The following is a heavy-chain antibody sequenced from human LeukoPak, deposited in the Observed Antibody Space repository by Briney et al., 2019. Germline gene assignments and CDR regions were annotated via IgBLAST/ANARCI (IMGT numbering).Heavy chain of an antibody. CDR3: AHRPWGFMSGWDNCYLDN. V-gene: IGHV2-5*02. CDR2: IYWDDDK. CDR1: GFSFTTSQVG. J-gene: IGHJ4*03. D-gene: IGHD6-19*01. Sequence: SGPTLVNPTQTLTLTCTFSGFSFTTSQVGVGWIRQPPGKALEWLGVIYWDDDKRYSPSLRNRLAITKDTSKNQVVLTMTNMDPADTAPYYCAHRPWGFMSGWDNCYLDNWAPGILVTVSP.